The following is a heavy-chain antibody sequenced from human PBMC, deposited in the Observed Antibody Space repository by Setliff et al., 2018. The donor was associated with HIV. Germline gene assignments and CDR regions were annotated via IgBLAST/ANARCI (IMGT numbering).Heavy chain of an antibody. V-gene: IGHV4-34*01. CDR1: GDSFSGNY. D-gene: IGHD6-19*01. CDR3: VRGGGSGWRQNYYGMDV. Sequence: SETLSLTCAVYGDSFSGNYWSWISQPPGRGLEWIGEINHNGVTNYSPSLKSRLTISIDTPKRQFSLKLTTATAADSGVYYCVRGGGSGWRQNYYGMDVWGQGTTVTVSS. J-gene: IGHJ6*02. CDR2: INHNGVT.